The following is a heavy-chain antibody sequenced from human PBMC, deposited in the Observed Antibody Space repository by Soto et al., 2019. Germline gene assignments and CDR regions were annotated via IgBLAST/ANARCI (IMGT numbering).Heavy chain of an antibody. CDR1: GGSISSGGYY. Sequence: SETLSLTCTVSGGSISSGGYYWSWIRQHPGKGLEWIGYIYYSGSTYYNPSLKSRVTISVDTSKNQFSLKLSSVTAADTAVYYCARDLITTFAFDIWRQGTMVTVSS. V-gene: IGHV4-31*03. J-gene: IGHJ3*02. CDR2: IYYSGST. D-gene: IGHD3-3*01. CDR3: ARDLITTFAFDI.